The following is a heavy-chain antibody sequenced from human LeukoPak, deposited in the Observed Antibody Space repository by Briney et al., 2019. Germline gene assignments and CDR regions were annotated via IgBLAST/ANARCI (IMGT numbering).Heavy chain of an antibody. D-gene: IGHD3-10*01. Sequence: GESLKISCKGSGYSFTSYWIGWVRQMPGKGLEWMGIIYPGDSDTRYSPSFQGQVTISADKSISTAYLQWSSLKASDTAMYYCARGGTKDSYYGSGSHSRPIVSYFDYWGQGTLVTVSS. J-gene: IGHJ4*02. V-gene: IGHV5-51*01. CDR1: GYSFTSYW. CDR2: IYPGDSDT. CDR3: ARGGTKDSYYGSGSHSRPIVSYFDY.